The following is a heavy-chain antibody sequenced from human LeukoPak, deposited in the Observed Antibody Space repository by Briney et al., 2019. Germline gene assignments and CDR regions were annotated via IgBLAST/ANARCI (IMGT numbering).Heavy chain of an antibody. D-gene: IGHD3-10*01. V-gene: IGHV4-39*01. CDR2: IYYSGST. Sequence: PSETLSHTCTVSGGSISSSSYYWGWIRQPPGKGLEWIGSIYYSGSTYYNPSLKSRVTISVDTSKNQFSLKLSSVTAADTAVYYCARHSGSYYYGTFDYWGQGTLVTVSS. CDR1: GGSISSSSYY. CDR3: ARHSGSYYYGTFDY. J-gene: IGHJ4*02.